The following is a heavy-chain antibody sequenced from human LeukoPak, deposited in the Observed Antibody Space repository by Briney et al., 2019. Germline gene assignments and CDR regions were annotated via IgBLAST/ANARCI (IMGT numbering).Heavy chain of an antibody. J-gene: IGHJ4*02. CDR2: IKYDGNEE. Sequence: GGSLRLSCAASGFTFSSYWMSWMRQAPGKGLEWVANIKYDGNEEYYVDSVKGRFTISRDNAKNSLYLQLNSLRVEDTAVYYCKSGGAAPGSCDYWGQGTLVTVSS. V-gene: IGHV3-7*01. D-gene: IGHD1-1*01. CDR1: GFTFSSYW. CDR3: KSGGAAPGSCDY.